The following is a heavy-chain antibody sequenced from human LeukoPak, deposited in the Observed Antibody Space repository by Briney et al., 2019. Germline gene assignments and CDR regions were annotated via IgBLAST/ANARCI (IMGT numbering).Heavy chain of an antibody. Sequence: GGSLRLSCTGSGFIFDTHTLTWVRQAPGKGLEWVASISGSGDSTNYGDSVKGRFAISRDNFKRTVHLEMSNLRADDTAMYYCVRRAAVRGMDFWGLGTTVMVSS. J-gene: IGHJ6*02. V-gene: IGHV3-23*01. CDR3: VRRAAVRGMDF. CDR2: ISGSGDST. D-gene: IGHD1-14*01. CDR1: GFIFDTHT.